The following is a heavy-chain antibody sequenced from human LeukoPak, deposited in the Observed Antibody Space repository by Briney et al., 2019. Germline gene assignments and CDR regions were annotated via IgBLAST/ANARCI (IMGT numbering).Heavy chain of an antibody. CDR2: IKSYGGGGTT. V-gene: IGHV3-11*04. D-gene: IGHD3-22*01. CDR1: GMQFSAAW. J-gene: IGHJ3*02. CDR3: ARRRTYYDSSGYSSDAFDI. Sequence: GGSLRLSCVASGMQFSAAWMSWVRQAPGKGPQWVGRIKSYGGGGTTDYADSVKGRFTISRDNAKNSLYLQMNSLRAEDTAVYYCARRRTYYDSSGYSSDAFDIWGQGTMVTVSS.